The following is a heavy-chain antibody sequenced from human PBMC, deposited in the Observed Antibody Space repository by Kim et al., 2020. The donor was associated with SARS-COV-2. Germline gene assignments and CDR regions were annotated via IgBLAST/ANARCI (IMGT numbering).Heavy chain of an antibody. V-gene: IGHV3-23*01. Sequence: GGSLRLSCAASGFTVSSSAMSWVRQAPGKGLEWVSAISGTGVSTYSADSVKGRFSISSDSSKNTLYLQMNSLRPEATAAYYCAVTYYASGIHYHGMDVWG. CDR3: AVTYYASGIHYHGMDV. CDR1: GFTVSSSA. J-gene: IGHJ6*01. CDR2: ISGTGVST. D-gene: IGHD3-10*01.